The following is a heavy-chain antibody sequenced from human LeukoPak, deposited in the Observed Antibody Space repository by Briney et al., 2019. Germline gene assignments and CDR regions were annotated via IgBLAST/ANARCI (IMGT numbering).Heavy chain of an antibody. V-gene: IGHV3-23*01. CDR1: GFTFTCYA. CDR3: ARDHLDSSDNYRSAYYDS. D-gene: IGHD3-22*01. J-gene: IGHJ5*01. CDR2: ISSIGSST. Sequence: GGSLRLSCVVSGFTFTCYAMSWVRQAPGKGLEWVSFISSIGSSTYYADSVKGRFTISRDNSKNTLYLQMNSLRVEDTAVYYCARDHLDSSDNYRSAYYDSWGQGTLVTVSS.